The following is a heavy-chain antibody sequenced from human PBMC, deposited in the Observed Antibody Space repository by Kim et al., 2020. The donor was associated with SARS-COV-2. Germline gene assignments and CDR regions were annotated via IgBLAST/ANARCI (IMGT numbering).Heavy chain of an antibody. Sequence: GGSLRLSCAASGFTFSSTYAIHWVRQAPGKGLEWVAFISYDGSNKYYADSVKGRFTISRDNSKNTLYLQMNSLRAEDTAVYYCTTDHGTWYYLDYWGQGTLVTVSS. CDR2: ISYDGSNK. CDR3: TTDHGTWYYLDY. D-gene: IGHD6-13*01. CDR1: GFTFSSTYA. J-gene: IGHJ4*02. V-gene: IGHV3-30-3*01.